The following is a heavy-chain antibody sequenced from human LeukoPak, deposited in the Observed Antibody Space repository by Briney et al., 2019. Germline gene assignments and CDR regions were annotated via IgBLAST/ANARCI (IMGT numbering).Heavy chain of an antibody. Sequence: GSLRLSCAASGFTFSSYWMGWVRQAPGKRLEWVANMNIDGSEKYYADSAKGRFTISRDNARNSVYLQMNSLRVEDTAVYYCARDPVEWELLLDYWGQGTLVTVSS. CDR1: GFTFSSYW. CDR3: ARDPVEWELLLDY. CDR2: MNIDGSEK. D-gene: IGHD1-26*01. J-gene: IGHJ4*02. V-gene: IGHV3-7*01.